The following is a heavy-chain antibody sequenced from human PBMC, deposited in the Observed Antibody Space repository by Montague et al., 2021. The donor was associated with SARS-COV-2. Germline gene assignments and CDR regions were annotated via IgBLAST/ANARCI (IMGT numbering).Heavy chain of an antibody. Sequence: SLSLSCSVSGFTFSSYSMNWVRQAPGKGLEWVSSISSSSSYIYYADSVKGRFTISRDNAKNSLYLQMNSLRAEDTAVYYCARDPGESYFDYWGQGTLVTVSS. CDR1: GFTFSSYS. D-gene: IGHD3-10*01. CDR2: ISSSSSYI. V-gene: IGHV3-21*01. CDR3: ARDPGESYFDY. J-gene: IGHJ4*02.